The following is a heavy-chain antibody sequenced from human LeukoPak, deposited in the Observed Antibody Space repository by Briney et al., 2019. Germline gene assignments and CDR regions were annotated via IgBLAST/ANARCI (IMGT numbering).Heavy chain of an antibody. CDR2: IKSKTDGGTT. CDR1: GFTFSNAW. D-gene: IGHD3-9*01. Sequence: GGSLRLSCAASGFTFSNAWMSWVRQAPGKGLEWVGRIKSKTDGGTTDYGAPVKGRFSISRDDSKNTLYPQMSSLRSEDTAVYYCTTGILTGYPYYFDYWGQGTLVTVSS. CDR3: TTGILTGYPYYFDY. V-gene: IGHV3-15*01. J-gene: IGHJ4*02.